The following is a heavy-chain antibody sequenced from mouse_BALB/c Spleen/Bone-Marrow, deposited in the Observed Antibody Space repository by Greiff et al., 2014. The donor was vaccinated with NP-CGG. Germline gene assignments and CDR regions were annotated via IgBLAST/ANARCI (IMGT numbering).Heavy chain of an antibody. CDR3: TRRGRYGGRSDMDY. Sequence: EVKLMESGGDLVKPGGSLKLSCAASGFTFSTYGMSWVRQTPDKRLEWVATINSGGSYTYYPDSVKGRFTISRDNAKNTLYLQMSSLKSEDTATYYCTRRGRYGGRSDMDYWGQGTSVTVSS. CDR1: GFTFSTYG. V-gene: IGHV5-6*02. J-gene: IGHJ4*01. D-gene: IGHD2-14*01. CDR2: INSGGSYT.